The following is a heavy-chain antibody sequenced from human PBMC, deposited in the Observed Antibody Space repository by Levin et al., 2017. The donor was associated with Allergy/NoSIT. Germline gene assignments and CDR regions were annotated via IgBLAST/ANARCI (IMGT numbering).Heavy chain of an antibody. CDR3: AKDLGIVVVVANSRGFQH. Sequence: LSLTCAASGFTFSSSGMHWVRQAPGKGLEWVAVISYDGSNKYYADSVKGRFTISRDNSKNTLYLQMNSLRAEDTAVYYCAKDLGIVVVVANSRGFQHWGQGTLVTVSS. V-gene: IGHV3-30*18. CDR2: ISYDGSNK. D-gene: IGHD2-15*01. J-gene: IGHJ1*01. CDR1: GFTFSSSG.